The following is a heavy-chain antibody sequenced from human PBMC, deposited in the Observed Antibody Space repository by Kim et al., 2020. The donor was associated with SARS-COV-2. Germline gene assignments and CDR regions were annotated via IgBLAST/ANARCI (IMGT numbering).Heavy chain of an antibody. CDR1: GGSFSGYY. CDR2: INHSGST. V-gene: IGHV4-34*01. D-gene: IGHD6-13*01. Sequence: SETLSLTCAVYGGSFSGYYWSWIRQPPGKGLEWIGEINHSGSTNYNPSLKSRVTISVDTSKNQFSLKLSSVTAADSAVYYCARGRPGIAETGTGGWFDPWGQGTLVTVSS. CDR3: ARGRPGIAETGTGGWFDP. J-gene: IGHJ5*02.